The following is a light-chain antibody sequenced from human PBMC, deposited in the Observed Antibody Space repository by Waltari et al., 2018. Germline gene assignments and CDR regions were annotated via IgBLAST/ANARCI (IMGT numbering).Light chain of an antibody. CDR1: QSVNSN. J-gene: IGKJ3*01. CDR2: GAS. V-gene: IGKV3-15*01. Sequence: EIVVTQSPATLSVSPGERVTLSCRASQSVNSNLAWYQQKRGQAPRLLIYGASTRATGIPTRVRGSGSWTDFTLTISSLQSEDFAVYYCLQYDNWPLTFGPGTKMDIK. CDR3: LQYDNWPLT.